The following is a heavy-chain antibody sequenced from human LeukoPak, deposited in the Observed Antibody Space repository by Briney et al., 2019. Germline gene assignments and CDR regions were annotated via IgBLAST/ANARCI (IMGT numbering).Heavy chain of an antibody. V-gene: IGHV3-30*02. Sequence: GGSLRLSCAASGFTFSSYGMHWVRQAPGKGLEWAAVIWYDGSNKYYADSAKGRFTISRDNSKNTLYLQMNSLGAEDTAVYYCAKVYIVVVPAAIDDAFDIWGQGTMVTVSS. CDR2: IWYDGSNK. D-gene: IGHD2-2*02. CDR3: AKVYIVVVPAAIDDAFDI. J-gene: IGHJ3*02. CDR1: GFTFSSYG.